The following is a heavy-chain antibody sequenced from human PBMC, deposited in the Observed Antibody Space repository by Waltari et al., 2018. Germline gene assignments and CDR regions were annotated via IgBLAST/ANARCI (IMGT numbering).Heavy chain of an antibody. V-gene: IGHV3-11*01. CDR1: GFTFSDYY. D-gene: IGHD6-13*01. CDR3: ARDRAGYSEQQLVSEYYYYYGMDV. Sequence: QVQLVESGGGLVKPGGSLRLSCAASGFTFSDYYMSWIRQAPGKGLEWVSYISSSGSTIYYADAVKGRFTISRDNAKNSLYLQMNSLRAEDTAVYYCARDRAGYSEQQLVSEYYYYYGMDVWGQGP. CDR2: ISSSGSTI. J-gene: IGHJ6*02.